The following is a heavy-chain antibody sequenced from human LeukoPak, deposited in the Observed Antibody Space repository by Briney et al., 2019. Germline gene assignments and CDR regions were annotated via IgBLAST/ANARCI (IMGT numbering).Heavy chain of an antibody. CDR2: IYYSVST. CDR3: ARHHSSGWYDVTFDI. D-gene: IGHD6-19*01. CDR1: GGSLSSYY. J-gene: IGHJ3*02. V-gene: IGHV4-59*08. Sequence: SESLSLTCTVSGGSLSSYYWSWIRQPPGEGMGWIGYIYYSVSTNYNPSLKSRVTISVDTSKTQFSLKLSSVTAADTAVYYCARHHSSGWYDVTFDIWGQGTMVTVSS.